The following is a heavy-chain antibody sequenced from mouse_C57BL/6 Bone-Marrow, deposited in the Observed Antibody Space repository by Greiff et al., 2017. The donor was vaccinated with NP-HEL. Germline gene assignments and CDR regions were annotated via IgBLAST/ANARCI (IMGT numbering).Heavy chain of an antibody. J-gene: IGHJ4*01. CDR1: GYTFTDYN. V-gene: IGHV1-18*01. CDR2: INPNNGGT. CDR3: ARGNTYYSSLRGDY. D-gene: IGHD2-5*01. Sequence: VQLKESGPELVKPGASVKIPCKASGYTFTDYNMDWVKQSHGKSLEWIGDINPNNGGTIYNQKFKGKATLTVDKSSSTAYMELRSLTSEDTAVYYCARGNTYYSSLRGDYWGQGTSVTVSS.